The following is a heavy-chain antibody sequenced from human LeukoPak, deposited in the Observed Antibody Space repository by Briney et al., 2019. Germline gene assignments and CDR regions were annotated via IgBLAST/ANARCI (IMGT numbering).Heavy chain of an antibody. D-gene: IGHD2-2*01. CDR2: ISGSGAGT. Sequence: PGGSLRLSCSASGFTFSSDAMSWVRQAPGKGLEWVSAISGSGAGTHYADSVKGRFTISRDTYKNTLYLQMNSLRAEDTAVYYCVTSSAYYWGQGTLVTVSS. CDR1: GFTFSSDA. CDR3: VTSSAYY. V-gene: IGHV3-23*01. J-gene: IGHJ4*02.